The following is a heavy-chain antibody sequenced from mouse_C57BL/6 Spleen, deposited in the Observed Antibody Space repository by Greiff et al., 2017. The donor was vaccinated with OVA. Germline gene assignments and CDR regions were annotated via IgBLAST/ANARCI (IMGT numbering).Heavy chain of an antibody. CDR1: GFTFTDYY. J-gene: IGHJ4*01. CDR2: IRNKANGYTT. D-gene: IGHD1-1*01. Sequence: EVMLVESGGGLVQPGGSLSLSCEASGFTFTDYYMSWVRQPPGTALEWLGFIRNKANGYTTEYSASVKCRFTISRDNSQSILYLQMNALRAEDSATYYCARYINIKGYYAMDYWGQGTSVTVSS. V-gene: IGHV7-3*01. CDR3: ARYINIKGYYAMDY.